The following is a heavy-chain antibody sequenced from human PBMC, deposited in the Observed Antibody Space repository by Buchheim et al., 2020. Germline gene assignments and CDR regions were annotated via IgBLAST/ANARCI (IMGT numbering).Heavy chain of an antibody. J-gene: IGHJ2*01. CDR3: ARGAFLVVVGASDWYFDL. D-gene: IGHD2-21*01. CDR2: INPSGGST. V-gene: IGHV1-46*01. CDR1: GYTFTSYY. Sequence: QVQLVQSGAEVKKPGASVKVSCKASGYTFTSYYMHWVRQAPGQGLEWMGIINPSGGSTSYAQKFQGRVTMTRATSTSTVYLELSSLRSEDTAVYYCARGAFLVVVGASDWYFDLWGRGTL.